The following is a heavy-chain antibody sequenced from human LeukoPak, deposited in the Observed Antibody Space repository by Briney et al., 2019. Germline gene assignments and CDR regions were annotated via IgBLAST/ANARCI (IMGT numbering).Heavy chain of an antibody. CDR1: GFTFNKAW. Sequence: GGSLRLSCAASGFTFNKAWMSWVRQAPGKGLEWVSGISGSGDSTYYADSVKGRFTISRDNSKNTLYLQMNSLRAEDTAVYYCEKESQYSGNYYWGQGTLVTVSS. J-gene: IGHJ4*02. CDR2: ISGSGDST. V-gene: IGHV3-23*01. CDR3: EKESQYSGNYY. D-gene: IGHD1-26*01.